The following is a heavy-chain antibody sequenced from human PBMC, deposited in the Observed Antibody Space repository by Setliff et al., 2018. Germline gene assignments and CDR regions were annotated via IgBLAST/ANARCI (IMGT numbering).Heavy chain of an antibody. D-gene: IGHD3-10*01. Sequence: PSETLSLTCTVSGGSISTYYWSWIRHSPGKGLEWIGFIFYSGDTKSNPSLKRRVTMSLDTSKNQFSLQLRSVTAADTAVYYCARYRTYYGSGTYTRWFDYWGQGTLVTVPQ. CDR2: IFYSGDT. CDR1: GGSISTYY. CDR3: ARYRTYYGSGTYTRWFDY. J-gene: IGHJ4*02. V-gene: IGHV4-59*01.